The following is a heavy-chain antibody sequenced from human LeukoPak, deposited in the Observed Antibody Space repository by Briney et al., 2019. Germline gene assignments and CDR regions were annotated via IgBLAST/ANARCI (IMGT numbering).Heavy chain of an antibody. CDR1: GFTFSRYG. V-gene: IGHV3-30*02. J-gene: IGHJ4*02. D-gene: IGHD5-24*01. CDR2: IRDDGSTR. Sequence: GSLRLSCAASGFTFSRYGLHWVRQAPGKGLEWVAFIRDDGSTRYYADSVKGRFTVSRNNSKNTLYLQMDSLRTEDTAVYYCASITRDGYNPPFDYWGQGTLVTVSS. CDR3: ASITRDGYNPPFDY.